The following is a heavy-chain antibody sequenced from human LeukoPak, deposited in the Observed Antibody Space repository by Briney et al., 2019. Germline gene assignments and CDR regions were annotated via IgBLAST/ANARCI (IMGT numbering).Heavy chain of an antibody. J-gene: IGHJ5*02. CDR3: ARAPEMYSSGWNNWFDP. Sequence: PGGSLRLSCAASGFIFSSYCMNWVRQAPGKGLEWVSSISSSSYIYYADSVKGRFTISRDNAKNSLYLQMNSLRAEDTAVYYCARAPEMYSSGWNNWFDPWGQGTLVTVSS. CDR1: GFIFSSYC. V-gene: IGHV3-21*01. CDR2: ISSSSYI. D-gene: IGHD6-19*01.